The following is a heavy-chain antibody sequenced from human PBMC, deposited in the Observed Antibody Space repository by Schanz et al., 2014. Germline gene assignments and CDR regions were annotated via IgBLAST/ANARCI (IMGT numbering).Heavy chain of an antibody. V-gene: IGHV3-30-3*01. J-gene: IGHJ6*01. CDR1: FTLSSYA. Sequence: FTLSSYAMHWVRQAPGKGLEWVTVISYDGSNKYYADSVKGRFTISRDNSKNTLYLYINAQRAEDMSVYSCARSRGYG. CDR3: ARSRGYG. CDR2: ISYDGSNK.